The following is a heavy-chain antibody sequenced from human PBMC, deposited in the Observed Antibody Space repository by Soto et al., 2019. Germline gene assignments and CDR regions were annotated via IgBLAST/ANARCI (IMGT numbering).Heavy chain of an antibody. D-gene: IGHD2-15*01. V-gene: IGHV4-4*02. CDR3: ATTWFLLYYGMDV. CDR2: IYHSGST. J-gene: IGHJ6*02. Sequence: QVQLQESGPGLVKPSGTLSLTCAVSGGSISSSNWWSWVRQPPGKGLEWIGEIYHSGSTNYNPSPTSRVPLPLDTSQTQFSLKLSSVTAADTAVYYCATTWFLLYYGMDVWGQGPTVTVSS. CDR1: GGSISSSNW.